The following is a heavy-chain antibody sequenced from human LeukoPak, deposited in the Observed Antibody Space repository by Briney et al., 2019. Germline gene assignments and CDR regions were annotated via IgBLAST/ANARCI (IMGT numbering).Heavy chain of an antibody. CDR3: ARAYYYDSSGYSMLYYYYYYYMDV. CDR2: IYHSGST. CDR1: GYSISSGYY. V-gene: IGHV4-38-2*01. Sequence: PSETLSLTCAVSGYSISSGYYWGWIRQPPGKGLEWIGSIYHSGSTYYNPSLKSRVTISVDTSKNQFSLKLSSVTAADTAVYYCARAYYYDSSGYSMLYYYYYYYMDVWGKGTTVTVSS. D-gene: IGHD3-22*01. J-gene: IGHJ6*03.